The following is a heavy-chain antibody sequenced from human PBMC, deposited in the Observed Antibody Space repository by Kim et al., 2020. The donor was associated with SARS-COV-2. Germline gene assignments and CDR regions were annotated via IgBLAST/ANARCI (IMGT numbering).Heavy chain of an antibody. D-gene: IGHD3-22*01. CDR2: IIPILGIA. CDR1: GGTFSSYA. V-gene: IGHV1-69*04. CDR3: ARVVYDSSGYPLDY. Sequence: SVKVSCKASGGTFSSYAISWVRQAPGQGLEWMGRIIPILGIANYAQKFQGRVTITADKSTSTAYMELSSLRSEDTAVYYCARVVYDSSGYPLDYWGQGTLVTVSS. J-gene: IGHJ4*02.